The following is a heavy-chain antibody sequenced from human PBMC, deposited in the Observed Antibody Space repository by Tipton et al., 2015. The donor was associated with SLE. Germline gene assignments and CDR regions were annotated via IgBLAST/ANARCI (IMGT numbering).Heavy chain of an antibody. CDR3: ARTRSSTSPFFDY. CDR1: GGSISTYY. D-gene: IGHD2-2*01. J-gene: IGHJ4*02. Sequence: TLSLTCTVSGGSISTYYWSWIRQPPKQGLEWIGWIYHTGSTDYNPSLKSRVTISVDTSKNQFSLRLSSVTAADTAVYYCARTRSSTSPFFDYWGQGTLVTVSS. CDR2: IYHTGST. V-gene: IGHV4-59*08.